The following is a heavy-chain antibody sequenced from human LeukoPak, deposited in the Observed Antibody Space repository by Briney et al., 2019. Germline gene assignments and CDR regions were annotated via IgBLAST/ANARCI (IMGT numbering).Heavy chain of an antibody. D-gene: IGHD3-22*01. V-gene: IGHV3-7*01. Sequence: PGGSLRLSCAASGFTFSSYWMSWVRQAPGKGLEWVANIKQDGSEKYYVDSVKGRFTISRDNAKNSLYLQMNSLRAEDTAVYYCARGGYYDSSGYYSDAFDIWGQGTMVTVSS. CDR1: GFTFSSYW. J-gene: IGHJ3*02. CDR2: IKQDGSEK. CDR3: ARGGYYDSSGYYSDAFDI.